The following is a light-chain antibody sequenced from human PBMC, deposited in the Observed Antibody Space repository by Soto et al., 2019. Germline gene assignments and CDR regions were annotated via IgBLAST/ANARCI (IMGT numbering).Light chain of an antibody. CDR2: GAS. CDR1: QSVSSSY. J-gene: IGKJ1*01. Sequence: EIVLTQSPGTLSFSPGERATLSFRASQSVSSSYLAWYQQKPGQAPRLLIHGASNRATGIPDRFSGSGSGTDFTLTISRLEPEDFAVYYCQQYGTSWRFGQGTKVDIK. CDR3: QQYGTSWR. V-gene: IGKV3-20*01.